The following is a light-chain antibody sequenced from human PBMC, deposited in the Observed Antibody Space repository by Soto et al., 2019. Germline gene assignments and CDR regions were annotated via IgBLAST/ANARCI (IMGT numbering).Light chain of an antibody. CDR2: DVS. Sequence: QSVLTQPASVSGSPGQSITISCTGTSSDVGGYDYVSWYQQHPGKAPKLLIFDVSKRPSGVSYRFSGFKSGNTASLTISGLQAEDEADYYCSSYASSITLVFGGGTKLTVL. CDR3: SSYASSITLV. CDR1: SSDVGGYDY. V-gene: IGLV2-14*01. J-gene: IGLJ2*01.